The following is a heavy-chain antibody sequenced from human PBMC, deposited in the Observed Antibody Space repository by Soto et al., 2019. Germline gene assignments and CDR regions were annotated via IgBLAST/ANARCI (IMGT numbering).Heavy chain of an antibody. D-gene: IGHD2-2*01. CDR3: ARDCRSTSCYPVEGYYYNGMDV. Sequence: ASVKVSCKASGYTFTNYGISWVRQAPGQGLEWMGWINAYNGDTNYAQKLQGRVTVTTDTSTSTAYMELRSLRSDDTAVYYCARDCRSTSCYPVEGYYYNGMDVWGQGTTVTVSS. J-gene: IGHJ6*02. CDR1: GYTFTNYG. V-gene: IGHV1-18*01. CDR2: INAYNGDT.